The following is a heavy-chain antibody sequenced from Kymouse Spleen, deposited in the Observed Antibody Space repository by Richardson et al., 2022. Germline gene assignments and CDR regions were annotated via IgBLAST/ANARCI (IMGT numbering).Heavy chain of an antibody. CDR2: IWYDGSNK. CDR3: ARERPYSSSWSYFDY. D-gene: IGHD6-13*01. CDR1: GFTFSSYG. J-gene: IGHJ4*02. V-gene: IGHV3-33*01. Sequence: QVQLVESGGGVVQPGRSLRLSCAASGFTFSSYGMHWVRQAPGKGLEWVAVIWYDGSNKYYADSVKGRFTISRDNSKNTLYLQMNSLRAEDTAVYYCARERPYSSSWSYFDYWGQGTLVTVSS.